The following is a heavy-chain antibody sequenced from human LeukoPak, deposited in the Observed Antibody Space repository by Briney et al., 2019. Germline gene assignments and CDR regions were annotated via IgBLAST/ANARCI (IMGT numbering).Heavy chain of an antibody. J-gene: IGHJ6*02. CDR1: GFTFSSYW. D-gene: IGHD5-24*01. CDR3: VSEGYSYYGMDV. V-gene: IGHV3-7*01. CDR2: IKEDGSER. Sequence: PGGSLRLSCAASGFTFSSYWMSWVRLAPGKGLEWVANIKEDGSERNYVDSVKGRFTISRDNAKNSLYLQMNSLRVADTAVYYCVSEGYSYYGMDVWGQGTTVTVSS.